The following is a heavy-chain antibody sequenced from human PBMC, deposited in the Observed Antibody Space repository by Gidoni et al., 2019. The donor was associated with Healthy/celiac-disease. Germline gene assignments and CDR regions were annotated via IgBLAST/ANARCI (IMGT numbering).Heavy chain of an antibody. D-gene: IGHD1-7*01. Sequence: QVQLVESGGGLVKPGGSLRLSCAASGFTFSDYYLSWIRQAPGKGLEWVSYISSSSSYTNYADSVKGRFTISRDNAKNSLYLQMNSLRAEDTAVYYCARVAGTTGEYFDLWGRGTLVTVSS. J-gene: IGHJ2*01. CDR1: GFTFSDYY. CDR2: ISSSSSYT. V-gene: IGHV3-11*05. CDR3: ARVAGTTGEYFDL.